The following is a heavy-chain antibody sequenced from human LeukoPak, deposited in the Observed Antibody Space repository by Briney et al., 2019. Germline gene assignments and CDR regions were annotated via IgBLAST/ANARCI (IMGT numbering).Heavy chain of an antibody. CDR3: ATAVWFAWNVNGWFDP. Sequence: ASVKVSCKVSGYTLTELSMHWVRQAPGKGLEWMGGFDPEKGETVYAPRFQGRVTMTEDTSTDTAYMELSSLRSEDTAVYYCATAVWFAWNVNGWFDPWGQGTLVTVSS. V-gene: IGHV1-24*01. CDR2: FDPEKGET. CDR1: GYTLTELS. J-gene: IGHJ5*02. D-gene: IGHD3-10*01.